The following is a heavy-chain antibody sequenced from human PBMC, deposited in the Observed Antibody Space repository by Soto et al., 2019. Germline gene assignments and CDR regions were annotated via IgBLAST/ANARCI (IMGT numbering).Heavy chain of an antibody. Sequence: EVQLVESGGGLVQPGGSLRLSCAASGFTVSSNYMSWVRQAPGKGLEWVSVIYSGGSTYYADSVKGRFTLSRHNSNNTLYLQMNSLRAEDTALYYCARDRYDYIWGSYRSNWHFDLWGRGTLVTVSS. CDR1: GFTVSSNY. J-gene: IGHJ2*01. D-gene: IGHD3-16*02. V-gene: IGHV3-53*04. CDR2: IYSGGST. CDR3: ARDRYDYIWGSYRSNWHFDL.